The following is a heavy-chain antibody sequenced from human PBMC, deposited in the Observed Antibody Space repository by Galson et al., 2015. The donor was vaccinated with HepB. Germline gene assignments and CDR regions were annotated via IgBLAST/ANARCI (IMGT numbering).Heavy chain of an antibody. CDR2: INPNSGGT. Sequence: SVKVSCKASGYTFTGYYMHWVRQAPGQGLEWMGRINPNSGGTNYAQKFQGRVTMTRDTSISTAYMELSRLRSDDTAVYYCARSDCSGGSCSPTFDYWGQGTLVTVSS. V-gene: IGHV1-2*06. CDR1: GYTFTGYY. CDR3: ARSDCSGGSCSPTFDY. D-gene: IGHD2-15*01. J-gene: IGHJ4*02.